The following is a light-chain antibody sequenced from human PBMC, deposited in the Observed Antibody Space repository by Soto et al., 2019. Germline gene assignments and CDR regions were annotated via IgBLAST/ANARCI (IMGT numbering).Light chain of an antibody. J-gene: IGKJ3*01. CDR2: GAS. CDR3: QQYNDWPRGFT. Sequence: EVVMTQSPATVSVSPGERTSLSCRASQSVSSNLAWYQQRPGQAPRLLIYGASIRATGIPARFSGSGSGTEFTLTISSLQSEDFAVYYCQQYNDWPRGFTFGPGTKVDIK. CDR1: QSVSSN. V-gene: IGKV3-15*01.